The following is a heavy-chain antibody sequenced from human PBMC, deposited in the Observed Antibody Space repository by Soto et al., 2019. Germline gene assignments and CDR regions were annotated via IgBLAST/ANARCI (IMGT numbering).Heavy chain of an antibody. Sequence: GGSLRLSCAASGFTFSSYGMHWVRQAPGKGLEWVAVISYDGSNKYYADSVKGRFTISRDNSKNTLYLQMNSLRAEDTAVYYCAKDPGESGHYYFDYWGQGTLVTVSS. V-gene: IGHV3-30*18. CDR1: GFTFSSYG. CDR2: ISYDGSNK. CDR3: AKDPGESGHYYFDY. J-gene: IGHJ4*02. D-gene: IGHD3-3*01.